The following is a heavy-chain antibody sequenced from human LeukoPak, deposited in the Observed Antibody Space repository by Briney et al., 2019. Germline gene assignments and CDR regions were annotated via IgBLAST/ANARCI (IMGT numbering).Heavy chain of an antibody. CDR1: GYTFTSYG. D-gene: IGHD1-26*01. V-gene: IGHV1-18*01. CDR3: ARDMRGSYSASGRDAFDI. J-gene: IGHJ3*02. CDR2: ISAYNGNT. Sequence: GASVKVSCKASGYTFTSYGISWVRQAPGQGLEWMGWISAYNGNTNYAQKLQGRVTMTTDTSTSTAYMELRSLRSDDTAVYYCARDMRGSYSASGRDAFDIWGQGTMVTVSS.